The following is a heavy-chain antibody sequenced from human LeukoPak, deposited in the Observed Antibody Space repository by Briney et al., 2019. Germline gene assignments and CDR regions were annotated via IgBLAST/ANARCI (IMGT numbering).Heavy chain of an antibody. Sequence: GRSLRLSCAASGFTFSSYGMHWIRQAPGKGLEWVAVISYDGSNKYYADSVKGRFTISRDNSKNTLYLQMSSLRAEDTAVYYCAKGKYSSGSDWFDPWGQGTLVTVSS. V-gene: IGHV3-30*18. CDR3: AKGKYSSGSDWFDP. CDR2: ISYDGSNK. J-gene: IGHJ5*02. D-gene: IGHD6-19*01. CDR1: GFTFSSYG.